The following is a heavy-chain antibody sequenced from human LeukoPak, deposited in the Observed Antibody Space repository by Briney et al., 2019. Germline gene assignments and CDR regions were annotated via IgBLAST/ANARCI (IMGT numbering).Heavy chain of an antibody. CDR1: GGSFSGYY. J-gene: IGHJ4*02. D-gene: IGHD1-14*01. Sequence: SETLSLTCAVYGGSFSGYYWSWIRQPPGKGLEWIGEINHSGSTNYNPSLKSRVTISVDTSKNQFSLKMTSVTAADTAVYYCAREPGETDEGFEYWGQGTLVTVSS. CDR3: AREPGETDEGFEY. CDR2: INHSGST. V-gene: IGHV4-34*01.